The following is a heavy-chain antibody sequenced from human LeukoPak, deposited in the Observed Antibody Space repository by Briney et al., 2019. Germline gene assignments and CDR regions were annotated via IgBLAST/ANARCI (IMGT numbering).Heavy chain of an antibody. V-gene: IGHV5-10-1*01. Sequence: GGSLQISCKGSGYRFTSYWISWARQMPGKGLEWMVRIDPSDSYTNYSPSFQGNVTISADQSISTAYLQWSSLKASDTAMYYCAARGVAGIAVSSADYWGQGTLVTVSS. CDR1: GYRFTSYW. CDR2: IDPSDSYT. D-gene: IGHD6-19*01. CDR3: AARGVAGIAVSSADY. J-gene: IGHJ4*02.